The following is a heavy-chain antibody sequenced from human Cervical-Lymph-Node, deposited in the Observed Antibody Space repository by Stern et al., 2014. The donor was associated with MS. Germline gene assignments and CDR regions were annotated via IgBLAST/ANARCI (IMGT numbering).Heavy chain of an antibody. J-gene: IGHJ4*02. CDR1: GFVFRRYA. CDR3: AKGGSGSYLD. V-gene: IGHV3-30*04. CDR2: ISYDERDK. D-gene: IGHD1-26*01. Sequence: VQLEETGGGVVQPGRSLRMSCAASGFVFRRYALHWVRQAPGKGLEWVALISYDERDKYYTDSVKGRFTVSRDNSNNTVDLEMNSLRLEDTSVYYCAKGGSGSYLDWGQGSLVTVSS.